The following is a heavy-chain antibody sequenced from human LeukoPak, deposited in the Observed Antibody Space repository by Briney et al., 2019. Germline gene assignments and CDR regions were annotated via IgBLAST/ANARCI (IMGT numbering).Heavy chain of an antibody. CDR1: GYTFTNYG. D-gene: IGHD6-19*01. J-gene: IGHJ4*02. CDR3: ARVNSGWNSDF. Sequence: ASVKVSCKPSGYTFTNYGITWVRQAPGQGLEWMGWITVYNGNTNYGQKVQGRVTMTTDTSTNTAYMELRSLRSDDTAVYYCARVNSGWNSDFWGQGTLVTVSS. CDR2: ITVYNGNT. V-gene: IGHV1-18*01.